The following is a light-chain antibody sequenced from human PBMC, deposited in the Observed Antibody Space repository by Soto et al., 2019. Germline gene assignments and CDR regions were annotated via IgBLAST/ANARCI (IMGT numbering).Light chain of an antibody. J-gene: IGLJ1*01. CDR3: GSWDSSLSAYV. CDR2: DDN. Sequence: QSVLTQPPSVSAAPGQKVTISCSGSSCNIGGNSVSWYQQLPGTAPKLLIYDDNKRPSGIPDRFSGSKSGTSATLGITGFQTGDEADYYCGSWDSSLSAYVFXTGTKVTVL. CDR1: SCNIGGNS. V-gene: IGLV1-51*01.